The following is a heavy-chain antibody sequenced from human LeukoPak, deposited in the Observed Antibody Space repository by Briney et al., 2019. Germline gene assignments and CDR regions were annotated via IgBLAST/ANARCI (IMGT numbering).Heavy chain of an antibody. V-gene: IGHV3-48*03. D-gene: IGHD3-3*01. CDR2: ISSSGSTI. Sequence: PGGSLRLSCAASGFTFSSYEMNWVRQAPGKGLEWVSCISSSGSTIYYADSVKGRFTISRDNAKNSLYLQMNSLRAEDTAVYYCARDYDFWSGFDYWGQGTLVTVSS. CDR1: GFTFSSYE. J-gene: IGHJ4*02. CDR3: ARDYDFWSGFDY.